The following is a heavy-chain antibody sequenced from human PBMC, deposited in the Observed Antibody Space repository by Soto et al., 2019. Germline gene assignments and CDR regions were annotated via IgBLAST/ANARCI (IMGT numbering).Heavy chain of an antibody. D-gene: IGHD2-15*01. V-gene: IGHV3-30-3*01. CDR1: GFTFGSYA. CDR2: ISYDGSNK. Sequence: GGSLRLSCAASGFTFGSYAMHWVRQAPGKRLEWVAVISYDGSNKYYADSVKGRFTISRDNSKNTLYLQMNSLRAEDTAVYYCARDSPIVVLVPATPSFDYWSQGFLVSVSS. CDR3: ARDSPIVVLVPATPSFDY. J-gene: IGHJ4*02.